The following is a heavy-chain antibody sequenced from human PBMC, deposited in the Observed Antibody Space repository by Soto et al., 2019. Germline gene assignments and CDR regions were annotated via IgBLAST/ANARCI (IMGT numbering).Heavy chain of an antibody. CDR1: GYTFTSYY. J-gene: IGHJ5*02. CDR3: ARDRSPSRGYYGSGSYSRFDP. V-gene: IGHV1-46*01. CDR2: INPSGGST. D-gene: IGHD3-10*01. Sequence: QVQLVQSGAEVKKPGASVKVSCKASGYTFTSYYMHWVRQAPGQGLEWMGIINPSGGSTSYAQKFQGRVTMTRDTSTSPVYMELSSLRSEDTAVYYCARDRSPSRGYYGSGSYSRFDPWGQGTLVTVSS.